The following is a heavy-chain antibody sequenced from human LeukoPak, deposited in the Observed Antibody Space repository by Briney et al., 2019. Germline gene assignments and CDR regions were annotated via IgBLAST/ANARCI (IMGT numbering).Heavy chain of an antibody. Sequence: AETLSLTCTVSGASVSSYYWSWIRQPPGKGLEWIGEINHSGSTNYNPSLKSRVTISVDTSKNQFSLKLSSVTAADTAVYYCARGLTYSYGYGYWGQGTLVTVSS. CDR1: GASVSSYY. V-gene: IGHV4-34*01. CDR2: INHSGST. J-gene: IGHJ4*02. CDR3: ARGLTYSYGYGY. D-gene: IGHD5-18*01.